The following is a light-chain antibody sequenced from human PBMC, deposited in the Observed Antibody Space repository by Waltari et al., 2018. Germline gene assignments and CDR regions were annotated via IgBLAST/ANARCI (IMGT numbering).Light chain of an antibody. V-gene: IGKV4-1*01. J-gene: IGKJ1*01. Sequence: DIVMTQSPDSLAVSLAERATINCKSSQSVLYSSNNKNYLAWYQQKPGQPPKLLISWASTRESGVPDRFSGSGSGTDFTLTISSLQAEDVAVYYCQQYYSARTFGQGTKVEI. CDR1: QSVLYSSNNKNY. CDR3: QQYYSART. CDR2: WAS.